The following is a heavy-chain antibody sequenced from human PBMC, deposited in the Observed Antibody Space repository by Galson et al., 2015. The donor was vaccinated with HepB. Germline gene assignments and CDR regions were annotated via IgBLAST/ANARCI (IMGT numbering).Heavy chain of an antibody. V-gene: IGHV1-69*13. CDR1: GGTFSSYA. Sequence: SVKVSCKASGGTFSSYAISWVRQAPGQGLEWMGGIIPISGTANYAQKFQGRVTITADESTSTAYMELSSLRSEDTAVYYCARGRANSYGYPEYFQHWGQGTLVTVSS. CDR3: ARGRANSYGYPEYFQH. D-gene: IGHD5-18*01. CDR2: IIPISGTA. J-gene: IGHJ1*01.